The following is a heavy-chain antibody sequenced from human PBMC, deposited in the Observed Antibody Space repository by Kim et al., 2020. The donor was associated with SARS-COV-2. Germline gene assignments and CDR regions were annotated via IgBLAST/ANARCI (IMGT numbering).Heavy chain of an antibody. D-gene: IGHD3-9*01. J-gene: IGHJ2*01. CDR3: ARGVELRYFDWLSNWYFDL. V-gene: IGHV3-11*06. Sequence: GRFTISRDNAKNSLYLQMNSLRAEDTAVYYCARGVELRYFDWLSNWYFDLWGRGTLVTVSS.